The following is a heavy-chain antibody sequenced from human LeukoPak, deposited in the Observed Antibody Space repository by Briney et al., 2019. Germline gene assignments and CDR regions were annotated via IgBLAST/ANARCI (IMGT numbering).Heavy chain of an antibody. J-gene: IGHJ4*02. V-gene: IGHV3-48*02. CDR2: ITSSSSTI. CDR1: GFTFSSYS. Sequence: PGGTLRLSCAASGFTFSSYSMNWLRQAPGKGLEWVSYITSSSSTIYYADSVKGRFTISRDNAKNSLSLQMNSLRDEDTAVYFCTRDPHALDYWGQGTLVTVSS. CDR3: TRDPHALDY.